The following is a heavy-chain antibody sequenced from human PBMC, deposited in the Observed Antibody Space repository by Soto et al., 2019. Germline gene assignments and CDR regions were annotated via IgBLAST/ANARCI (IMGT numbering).Heavy chain of an antibody. CDR2: IYYSGST. CDR3: TTLGFYYQSLDP. CDR1: GASISSGDYY. V-gene: IGHV4-30-4*01. Sequence: PAETLYLTCTVCGASISSGDYYWRWIRQPPGKGLEWIGYIYYSGSTYYNPSLKSRVTISVDTSKNQFSLKLSSVTASYTAGYYCTTLGFYYQSLDPCGQRTLVTV. J-gene: IGHJ5*01. D-gene: IGHD2-2*01.